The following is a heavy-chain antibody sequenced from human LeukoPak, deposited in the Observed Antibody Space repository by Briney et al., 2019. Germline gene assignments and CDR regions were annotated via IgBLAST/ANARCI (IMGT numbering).Heavy chain of an antibody. CDR1: GDSFTGYY. D-gene: IGHD5-12*01. CDR3: ARVNSGYDLDY. Sequence: AASVKVSCKASGDSFTGYYMHWVRQAPGEGLEWMGWINLNSRGTNYAQKFQGRVTMTRDTSISTAYMELSRLRSDDTAVYYCARVNSGYDLDYWGQGTLVTVSS. CDR2: INLNSRGT. V-gene: IGHV1-2*02. J-gene: IGHJ4*02.